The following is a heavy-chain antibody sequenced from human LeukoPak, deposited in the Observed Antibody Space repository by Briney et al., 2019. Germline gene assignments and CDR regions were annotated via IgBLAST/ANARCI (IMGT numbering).Heavy chain of an antibody. CDR1: GFTFNSYA. CDR3: ARDRRYCGGGSCYFDYFFDY. J-gene: IGHJ4*02. D-gene: IGHD2-15*01. V-gene: IGHV3-30-3*01. CDR2: ISYDGSIN. Sequence: GGSLRLSCVASGFTFNSYAVHWVRQAPGKGLEWVAVISYDGSINFYAAPVKGRFTISRDNSKNTLYLQMNSLRAEDTALYFCARDRRYCGGGSCYFDYFFDYWGQGTLVTVSS.